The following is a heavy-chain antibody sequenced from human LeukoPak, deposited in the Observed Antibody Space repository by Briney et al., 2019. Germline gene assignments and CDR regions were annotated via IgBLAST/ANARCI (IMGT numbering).Heavy chain of an antibody. CDR2: INHDGSKT. CDR1: AFPFRSDW. Sequence: PGGSLRLSCATSAFPFRSDWMTWVRQPPRRGRDWVANINHDGSKTHYVYSVKGRFTLSRDNPENSFFLQLNSLRAEDTAMYYCARDTSPSSRRIYFDAFDMWGQGTMVTVSS. J-gene: IGHJ3*02. V-gene: IGHV3-7*01. CDR3: ARDTSPSSRRIYFDAFDM. D-gene: IGHD2-15*01.